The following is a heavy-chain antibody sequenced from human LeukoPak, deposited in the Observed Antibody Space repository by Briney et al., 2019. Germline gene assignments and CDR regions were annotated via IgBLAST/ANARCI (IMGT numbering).Heavy chain of an antibody. V-gene: IGHV4-39*01. D-gene: IGHD3-22*01. CDR1: GGSISSSSYS. Sequence: SETLSLTCTVSGGSISSSSYSWGWIRQPPGKGLEWIGTIYYSGSTYYNPSLKSRVTISEDTSKNQFSLSLSSVTAADTAVYYCARYASSGYYRYYFGYWGQGTLVTVSS. J-gene: IGHJ4*02. CDR2: IYYSGST. CDR3: ARYASSGYYRYYFGY.